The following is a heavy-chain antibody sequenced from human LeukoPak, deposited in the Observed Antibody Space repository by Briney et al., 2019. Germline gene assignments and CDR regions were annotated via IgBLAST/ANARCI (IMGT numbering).Heavy chain of an antibody. CDR1: GPSISSSSYY. Sequence: PSETLSLTCTVSGPSISSSSYYWGWLRQPPGKGLEWIGSNSGSAYYNPSLKSRATISVDTSKNQFSLKLGSLTAADTAVYYCARHKGSWAYCGGDCYSGYFDYWGQGTLVTVSS. V-gene: IGHV4-39*01. D-gene: IGHD2-21*02. CDR2: NSGSA. CDR3: ARHKGSWAYCGGDCYSGYFDY. J-gene: IGHJ4*02.